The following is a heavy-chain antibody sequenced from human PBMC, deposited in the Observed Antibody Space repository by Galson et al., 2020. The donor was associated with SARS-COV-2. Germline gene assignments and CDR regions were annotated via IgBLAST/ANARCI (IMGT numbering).Heavy chain of an antibody. V-gene: IGHV3-7*03. CDR3: ARPSVAAPGSDY. Sequence: GGSLRLSCAASGFTFSTSWMSWVRQAPGKELEWVANIKQDGSERYYVDSVKGRFTISRDNAKSLLYLQMNSLRAEDTAVYYCARPSVAAPGSDYWGQGTLVTVSS. CDR2: IKQDGSER. CDR1: GFTFSTSW. D-gene: IGHD6-13*01. J-gene: IGHJ4*02.